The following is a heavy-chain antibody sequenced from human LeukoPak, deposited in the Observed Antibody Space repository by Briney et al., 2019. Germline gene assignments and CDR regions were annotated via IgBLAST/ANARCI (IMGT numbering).Heavy chain of an antibody. D-gene: IGHD6-19*01. CDR2: ISGSGGST. CDR1: GFTFSSYA. Sequence: PGGSLRLSCAASGFTFSSYAMSWVRQAPGKGLEWVSAISGSGGSTYYADSVKGRFTTSRDNSKNTLYLQMNSLRAEDTAVYYCATGRSGWYLFDYWGQGTLVTVSS. V-gene: IGHV3-23*01. J-gene: IGHJ4*02. CDR3: ATGRSGWYLFDY.